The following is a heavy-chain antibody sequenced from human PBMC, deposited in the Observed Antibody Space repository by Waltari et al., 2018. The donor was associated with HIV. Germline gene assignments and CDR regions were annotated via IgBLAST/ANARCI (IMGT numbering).Heavy chain of an antibody. CDR1: GFSLSTSGMC. J-gene: IGHJ3*02. D-gene: IGHD3-10*01. Sequence: QVTLRESGPALVKPTQTLTLTCTFSGFSLSTSGMCVSWIRQPPGKALEWLARIDWDDDKYYSTSLKTRLTISKDISKNQVVLTMTNMDPVDTATYYCARIHPHDYYGLGSYYNGAFDIWGQGTMVTVSS. V-gene: IGHV2-70*15. CDR3: ARIHPHDYYGLGSYYNGAFDI. CDR2: IDWDDDK.